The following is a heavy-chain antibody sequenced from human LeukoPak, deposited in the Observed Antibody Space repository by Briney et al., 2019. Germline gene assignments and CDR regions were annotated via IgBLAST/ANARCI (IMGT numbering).Heavy chain of an antibody. CDR3: ARHSYNYYGLDV. V-gene: IGHV4-59*08. CDR2: IHYSGTT. J-gene: IGHJ6*02. Sequence: SETLSLTCTVSGGSISPYYWSWIRQPPGKGLEWIGYIHYSGTTNYNPSLKSRVTMSVDTSNNHLSLRLTSVTAADTALYYCARHSYNYYGLDVWGQGTTITVFS. CDR1: GGSISPYY.